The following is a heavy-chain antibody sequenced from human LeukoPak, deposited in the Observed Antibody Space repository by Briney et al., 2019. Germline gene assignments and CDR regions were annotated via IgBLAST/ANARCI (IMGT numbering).Heavy chain of an antibody. CDR1: GYNCTNYW. Sequence: GEPLKISRKASGYNCTNYWIDWVRHIPGQGLAWIGIKSPGVSDTRHSPSFQGQVTISADKSICTVYLQWSSLEASDTAVYYCARRGDSYGRLDYWGQGILVTVSS. V-gene: IGHV5-51*01. CDR3: ARRGDSYGRLDY. D-gene: IGHD5-18*01. J-gene: IGHJ4*02. CDR2: KSPGVSDT.